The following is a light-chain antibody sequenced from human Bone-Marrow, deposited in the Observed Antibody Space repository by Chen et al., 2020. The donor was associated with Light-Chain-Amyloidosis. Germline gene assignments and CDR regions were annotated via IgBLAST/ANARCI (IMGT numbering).Light chain of an antibody. J-gene: IGLJ3*02. CDR3: ASWDDNVNGWV. CDR2: DTN. Sequence: SVLTQPPSASGHPGQRVTISCSGSVSTIGTNSVNWYQQLPETSPKLLIFDTNYRPSGVPDRFSASKSGTSASLAISGLQSEDEADYYCASWDDNVNGWVFGGGTKLTVL. V-gene: IGLV1-44*01. CDR1: VSTIGTNS.